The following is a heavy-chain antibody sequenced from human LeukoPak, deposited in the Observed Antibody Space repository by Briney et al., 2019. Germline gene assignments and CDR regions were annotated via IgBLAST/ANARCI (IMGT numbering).Heavy chain of an antibody. V-gene: IGHV4-59*01. CDR2: IYYSGST. Sequence: SETLSLTCTVSGGSISSYYWSWIRQPPGKGLEWIGYIYYSGSTNYNPSLKSRVTISVDTSKNQFSLKLSSVTAADTAVYYCARGVDTAMGFYYYYWGQGFLVTVSS. J-gene: IGHJ4*02. CDR3: ARGVDTAMGFYYYY. CDR1: GGSISSYY. D-gene: IGHD5-18*01.